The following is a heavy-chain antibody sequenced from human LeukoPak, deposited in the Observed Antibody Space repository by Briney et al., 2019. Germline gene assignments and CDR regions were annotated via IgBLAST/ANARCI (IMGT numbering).Heavy chain of an antibody. J-gene: IGHJ4*02. D-gene: IGHD2-21*01. CDR3: ARVFAIGGAQRVAVDY. CDR2: INPNSGGT. CDR1: GYTFTGCY. V-gene: IGHV1-2*02. Sequence: ASVKVSCKASGYTFTGCYMHWVRQAPGQGIEWMGWINPNSGGTNYAQKFQGRVTMTRDTSISTAYMELSRLRSDDTAVYYCARVFAIGGAQRVAVDYWGQGTLVTVSS.